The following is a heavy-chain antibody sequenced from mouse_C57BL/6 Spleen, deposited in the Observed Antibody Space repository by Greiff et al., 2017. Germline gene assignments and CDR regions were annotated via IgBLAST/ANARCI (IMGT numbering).Heavy chain of an antibody. CDR2: IDPSDSYT. CDR1: GYTFTSYW. CDR3: ARRGDPYYCDY. J-gene: IGHJ2*01. Sequence: QVQLQQPGAELVMPGASVKLSCKASGYTFTSYWMHWVKQRPGQGLEWIGEIDPSDSYTNYNQKFKGKSTLTVDKSSSTAYMQLSSLTSEDSAVXYCARRGDPYYCDYWGQGTTLTVSS. D-gene: IGHD3-3*01. V-gene: IGHV1-69*01.